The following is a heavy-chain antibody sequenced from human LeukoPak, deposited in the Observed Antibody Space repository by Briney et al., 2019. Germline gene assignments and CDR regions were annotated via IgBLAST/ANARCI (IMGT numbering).Heavy chain of an antibody. J-gene: IGHJ3*02. Sequence: GGSLRLSCAASRFTFSTYSMNWVRQAPGKGLEWVSSISSSSTYIYYADSLKGRFTISRDNAKNSLYLQMDSLRAEDTAVYYCASNLYYYDSRGGAFDIWGQGTMVTVSS. CDR3: ASNLYYYDSRGGAFDI. D-gene: IGHD3-22*01. V-gene: IGHV3-21*01. CDR1: RFTFSTYS. CDR2: ISSSSTYI.